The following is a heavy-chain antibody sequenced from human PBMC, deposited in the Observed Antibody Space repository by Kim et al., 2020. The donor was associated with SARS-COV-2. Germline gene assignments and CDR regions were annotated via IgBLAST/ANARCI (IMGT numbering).Heavy chain of an antibody. D-gene: IGHD6-6*01. CDR2: IYYSGST. Sequence: SETLSLTCTVSGGSISSGGYYWSWIRQHPGKGLEWIGYIYYSGSTYYNPSLKSRVTISVDTSKNQFSLKLSSVTAADTAVYYCASLAARPGDYYYYGMDVWGQGTTVTVSS. J-gene: IGHJ6*02. CDR3: ASLAARPGDYYYYGMDV. CDR1: GGSISSGGYY. V-gene: IGHV4-31*03.